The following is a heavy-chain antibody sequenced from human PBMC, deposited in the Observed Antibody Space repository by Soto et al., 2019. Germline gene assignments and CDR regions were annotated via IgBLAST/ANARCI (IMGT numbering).Heavy chain of an antibody. CDR2: INHSGST. CDR3: ARGPHSSSWYWSFDL. J-gene: IGHJ2*01. CDR1: GGSFSGYY. Sequence: QVQLQQWGAGLLKPSETLSLTCAVYGGSFSGYYWSWIRQPPGKGLEWIGEINHSGSTNYNPSLKSRVTISVDTSKNQFSLTLSSVTAADTAVYYCARGPHSSSWYWSFDLWGRGTLVTVSS. V-gene: IGHV4-34*01. D-gene: IGHD6-13*01.